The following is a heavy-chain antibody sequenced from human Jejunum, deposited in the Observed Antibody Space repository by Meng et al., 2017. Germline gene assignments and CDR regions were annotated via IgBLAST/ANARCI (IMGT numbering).Heavy chain of an antibody. J-gene: IGHJ4*01. Sequence: SLKISCVASGFTFDDYAMHWVRQAPGKGLEWVSAISWNSGSIDYEDSVKGRFTISRDNAKNSLYLQMNSLRPEDMALYYCVKDSGSGWHQFYFDYWGRGTQVTVSS. CDR1: GFTFDDYA. CDR3: VKDSGSGWHQFYFDY. D-gene: IGHD6-19*01. CDR2: ISWNSGSI. V-gene: IGHV3-9*03.